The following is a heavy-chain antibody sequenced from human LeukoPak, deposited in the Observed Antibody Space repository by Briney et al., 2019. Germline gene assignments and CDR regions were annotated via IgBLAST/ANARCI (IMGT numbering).Heavy chain of an antibody. Sequence: ASVKVSCKASGYTFTGYYMHWVRQAPGQGLEWMGWINPNSGGTNYAQKFQGRVTMTRDTSISTAYMELSRLRSDDTAVYYCARVSSSSWAGYYYYYYYMDVWGKGTTVTVSS. J-gene: IGHJ6*03. V-gene: IGHV1-2*02. CDR2: INPNSGGT. CDR3: ARVSSSSWAGYYYYYYYMDV. D-gene: IGHD6-13*01. CDR1: GYTFTGYY.